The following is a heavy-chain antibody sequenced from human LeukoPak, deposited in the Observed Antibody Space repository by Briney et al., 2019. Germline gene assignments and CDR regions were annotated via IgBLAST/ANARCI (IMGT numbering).Heavy chain of an antibody. J-gene: IGHJ3*02. CDR3: AKPAPYYVSSGSDDAFDI. V-gene: IGHV3-23*01. Sequence: PGGSLRLSCAASGFTFSSYAMSWVRQAPGKGLEWVSAISGSGGSTYYADSVKGRFTISRDNSKNTLYLQMNSLRAEDTAVYYCAKPAPYYVSSGSDDAFDIWGQGTMVTVSS. CDR1: GFTFSSYA. D-gene: IGHD3-22*01. CDR2: ISGSGGST.